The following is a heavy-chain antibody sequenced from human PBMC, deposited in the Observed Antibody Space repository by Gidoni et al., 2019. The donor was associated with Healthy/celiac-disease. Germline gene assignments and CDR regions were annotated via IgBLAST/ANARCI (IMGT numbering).Heavy chain of an antibody. V-gene: IGHV1-69*04. CDR2: IIPILGIA. CDR1: GGTFSSYA. Sequence: QVQLVQSGAEVKKPGSSVKVSCKASGGTFSSYAISWVRQAPGQGLEWMGRIIPILGIANYAQKFQGRVTITADKSTSTAYMELSSLRSEDTAVYYCARDMGGVKGYYYGMDVWGQGTTVTVSS. CDR3: ARDMGGVKGYYYGMDV. J-gene: IGHJ6*02. D-gene: IGHD3-16*01.